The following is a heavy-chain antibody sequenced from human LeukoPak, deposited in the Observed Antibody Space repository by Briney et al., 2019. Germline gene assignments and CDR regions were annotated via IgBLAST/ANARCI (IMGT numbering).Heavy chain of an antibody. CDR3: ARGRGDIVATTHRGANWFDP. D-gene: IGHD5-12*01. CDR2: IGTAGDT. Sequence: GGSLRLSCAASGFTFSSYDMHWVRQATGKGLEWVSAIGTAGDTYYPGSVKGRFTISRENAKNSLYLQMNSLRAGDTAVYYCARGRGDIVATTHRGANWFDPWGQGTLVTVSS. J-gene: IGHJ5*02. V-gene: IGHV3-13*01. CDR1: GFTFSSYD.